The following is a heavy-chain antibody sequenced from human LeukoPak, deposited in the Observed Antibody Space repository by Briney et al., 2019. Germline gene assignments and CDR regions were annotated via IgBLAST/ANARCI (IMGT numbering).Heavy chain of an antibody. D-gene: IGHD2-15*01. CDR1: GGSICGTDLY. Sequence: SETLSLTCTVSGGSICGTDLYWGWLRQLPGKGVEWIVNIHATGNSVCNPSLKSRVTISVNTSKNQFSLKLSSVTAADTAVYYCEKDSHLDVWGQGTTVTVSS. CDR2: IHATGNS. CDR3: EKDSHLDV. J-gene: IGHJ6*02. V-gene: IGHV4-39*01.